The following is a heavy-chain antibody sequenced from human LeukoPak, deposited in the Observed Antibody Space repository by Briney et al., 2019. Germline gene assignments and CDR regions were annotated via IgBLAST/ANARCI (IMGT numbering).Heavy chain of an antibody. J-gene: IGHJ6*02. CDR2: IGSSGSPT. CDR3: ARGEQRGSDYDYGMDV. V-gene: IGHV3-48*01. Sequence: GGSLRLSCAASGFAFSSYNMNWVRQAPGKGLEWISYIGSSGSPTHYADSVGGRFTISRDNAKNSLYLQMNSLRAEDTAVYYCARGEQRGSDYDYGMDVWGQGTTVTVSS. D-gene: IGHD3-10*01. CDR1: GFAFSSYN.